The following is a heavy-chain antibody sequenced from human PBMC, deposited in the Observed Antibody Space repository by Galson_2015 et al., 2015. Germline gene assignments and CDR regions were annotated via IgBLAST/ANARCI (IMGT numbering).Heavy chain of an antibody. Sequence: SLRLSCAVSGFTFSTSAMHWVRQAPGKGPESVSVISSNGGNTYHADSVKGRFTISRDNSKNTMYLQMSSLRPEDTAVYYCARALGYCGGDCYPRGAFDIWGQGTMVTVSS. CDR2: ISSNGGNT. V-gene: IGHV3-64D*06. CDR1: GFTFSTSA. CDR3: ARALGYCGGDCYPRGAFDI. D-gene: IGHD2-21*02. J-gene: IGHJ3*02.